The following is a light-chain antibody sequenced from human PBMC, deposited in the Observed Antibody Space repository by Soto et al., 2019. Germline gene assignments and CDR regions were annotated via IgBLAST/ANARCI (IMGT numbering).Light chain of an antibody. CDR2: KAS. Sequence: DIQMTQSPSTLSASVGDRVTITCRASQSISNWLAWYQQKPGKAPKLLIYKASSLESGVPSRFSGSGSGTEFTLSISSLQPDYFATYYCQQYDSYSRTFGQGTKVEIK. CDR1: QSISNW. V-gene: IGKV1-5*03. CDR3: QQYDSYSRT. J-gene: IGKJ1*01.